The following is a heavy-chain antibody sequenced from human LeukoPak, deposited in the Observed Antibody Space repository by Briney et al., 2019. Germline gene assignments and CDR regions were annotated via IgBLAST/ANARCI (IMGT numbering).Heavy chain of an antibody. CDR2: ISSSSYI. V-gene: IGHV3-21*01. CDR3: AREYSIDAFDI. CDR1: GFTFSSYS. Sequence: GGSLRLSCAASGFTFSSYSMNWVRQAPGKGLEWVSSISSSSYIYYADSVKGRFTISRDNAKNSLYLQMNSLRAEDTAVYYCAREYSIDAFDIWGQGTTVTVSS. J-gene: IGHJ3*02. D-gene: IGHD5-12*01.